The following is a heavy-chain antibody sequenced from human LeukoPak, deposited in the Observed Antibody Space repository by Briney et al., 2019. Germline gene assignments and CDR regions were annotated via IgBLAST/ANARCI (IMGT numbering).Heavy chain of an antibody. CDR1: GYTFTSYD. V-gene: IGHV1-8*01. Sequence: ASVKVSCKASGYTFTSYDINWVRQATGQGLEWMGWMNPNSGNTGYAQKFQGRVTMTRNTSISTAYMELSSLRYEDTAVYYCARGDIVATEELDYWGQGTLVTVSS. CDR3: ARGDIVATEELDY. J-gene: IGHJ4*02. D-gene: IGHD5-12*01. CDR2: MNPNSGNT.